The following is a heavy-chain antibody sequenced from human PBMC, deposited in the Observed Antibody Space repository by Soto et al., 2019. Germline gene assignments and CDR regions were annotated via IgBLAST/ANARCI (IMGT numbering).Heavy chain of an antibody. V-gene: IGHV3-23*01. CDR1: GFTFSNYG. D-gene: IGHD3-16*02. CDR3: AKGMDYEYVWKSYRYFFDY. CDR2: ISGDSDTT. Sequence: GGSLRLSCAASGFTFSNYGMTWVRQAPRKGLEWVSLISGDSDTTSYAGSVRGRFTISRDNSKSTLYLQMNSLRGEDTAVYYCAKGMDYEYVWKSYRYFFDYWGQGTLVTVSS. J-gene: IGHJ4*02.